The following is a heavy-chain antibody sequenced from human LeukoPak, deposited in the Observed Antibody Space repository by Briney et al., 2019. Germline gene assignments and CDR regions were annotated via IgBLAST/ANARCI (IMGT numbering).Heavy chain of an antibody. Sequence: PSETLSLTCTVSGGSISSGGYYWSWIRQPPGKGLEWIGYIYHSGSTYYNPSLKSRVTISVDRSKNQFSLKLSSVTAADTAVYYCARTGTRYSSSSVDYWGQGTLVTVSS. V-gene: IGHV4-30-2*01. J-gene: IGHJ4*02. CDR3: ARTGTRYSSSSVDY. CDR1: GGSISSGGYY. CDR2: IYHSGST. D-gene: IGHD6-6*01.